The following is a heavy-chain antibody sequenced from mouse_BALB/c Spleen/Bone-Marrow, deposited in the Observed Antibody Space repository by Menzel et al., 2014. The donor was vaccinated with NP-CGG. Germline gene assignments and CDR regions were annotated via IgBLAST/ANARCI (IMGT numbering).Heavy chain of an antibody. CDR3: ARHYYGSSYYFDY. J-gene: IGHJ2*01. CDR1: GFTFSSYA. D-gene: IGHD1-1*01. V-gene: IGHV5-9-3*01. Sequence: DVKLVESGGGLVKPGGSLKLSCAASGFTFSSYAMSWVRQTPEKRLEWVATISSGGSYTYYPDSVKGRFTISRDNAKNTLYLQMSSLRSKDTAMYYCARHYYGSSYYFDYWGQGTTLTVSS. CDR2: ISSGGSYT.